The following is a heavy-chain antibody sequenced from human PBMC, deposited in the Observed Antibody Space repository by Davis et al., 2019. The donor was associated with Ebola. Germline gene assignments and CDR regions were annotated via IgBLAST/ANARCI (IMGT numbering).Heavy chain of an antibody. D-gene: IGHD5-12*01. CDR2: ITTESDP. J-gene: IGHJ4*01. Sequence: GESLKISCAASGLSFSRHSMNWVRQAPGKGLECVASITTESDPNYADSVKARFTISRDNAKNTLSLQMNSLRVEDTAVYYCVRDSGYYSHDYWGHGTLVTVSS. V-gene: IGHV3-21*01. CDR3: VRDSGYYSHDY. CDR1: GLSFSRHS.